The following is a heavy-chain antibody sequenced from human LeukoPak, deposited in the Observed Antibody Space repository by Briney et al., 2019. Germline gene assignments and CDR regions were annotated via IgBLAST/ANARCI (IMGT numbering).Heavy chain of an antibody. CDR3: ASVRRGFGESSKYYAYYYMGV. Sequence: PSETLSLTCTVSGGSISSSSYYWGWIRQPPGKGLEWIGNIYYSGSTYYNPSLKSRVTISLDTSKNQFSLKLSSVTAADTAVYYCASVRRGFGESSKYYAYYYMGVWGKGTTVTISS. J-gene: IGHJ6*03. CDR1: GGSISSSSYY. CDR2: IYYSGST. V-gene: IGHV4-39*01. D-gene: IGHD3-10*01.